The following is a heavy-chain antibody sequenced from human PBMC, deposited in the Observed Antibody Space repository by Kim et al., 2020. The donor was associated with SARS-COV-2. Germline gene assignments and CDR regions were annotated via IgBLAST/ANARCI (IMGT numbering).Heavy chain of an antibody. D-gene: IGHD3-10*01. Sequence: YAGSVKGQFTISRDNSKSTLFLQMDSLRAEDTAIYYCTKSPSTFGFTLHFWGQGTLVAVYS. V-gene: IGHV3-30*02. CDR3: TKSPSTFGFTLHF. J-gene: IGHJ4*02.